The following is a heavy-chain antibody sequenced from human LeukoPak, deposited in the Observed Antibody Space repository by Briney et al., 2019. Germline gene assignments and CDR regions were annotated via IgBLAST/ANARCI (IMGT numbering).Heavy chain of an antibody. D-gene: IGHD3-10*01. CDR2: ISTDGSST. V-gene: IGHV3-74*01. CDR1: AFTFSSYW. CDR3: ARASITMLRGPNAFDI. Sequence: GASLRLSCAASAFTFSSYWMHWVRQSPRKGLGWVSRISTDGSSTSYADSVKGRFTISRDNANNTLYLQMNSLRAEDTAVYYCARASITMLRGPNAFDIWGQGTMVTVSS. J-gene: IGHJ3*02.